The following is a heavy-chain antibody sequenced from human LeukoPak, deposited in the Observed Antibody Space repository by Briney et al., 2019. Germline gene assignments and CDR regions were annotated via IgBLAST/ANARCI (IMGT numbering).Heavy chain of an antibody. V-gene: IGHV6-1*01. CDR1: GDSVSSNSAA. CDR3: ASITIHSGGAFDI. D-gene: IGHD3-10*01. Sequence: SQTLSLTCAISGDSVSSNSAAWNWIRQSPSRGLEWLGRTYYRSKWYNGYAVSVKSRITINPDTSKNQFSLQLNSVSPEDTAVYYCASITIHSGGAFDIWGQGTMVTVSS. J-gene: IGHJ3*02. CDR2: TYYRSKWYN.